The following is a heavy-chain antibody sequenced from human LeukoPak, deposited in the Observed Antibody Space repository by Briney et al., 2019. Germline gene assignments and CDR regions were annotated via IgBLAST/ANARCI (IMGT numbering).Heavy chain of an antibody. CDR2: ISSNGGST. V-gene: IGHV3-64D*09. J-gene: IGHJ4*02. CDR3: VKGSSRMVRRATGY. Sequence: GGSLRLSCSASGFTFSSYAMHWVRQAPGKGVEYVSAISSNGGSTYYAASVKGRFTISRDNSRNTLYLQKSSLRAEDTAVYYCVKGSSRMVRRATGYWGQGTLVTVST. D-gene: IGHD3-10*01. CDR1: GFTFSSYA.